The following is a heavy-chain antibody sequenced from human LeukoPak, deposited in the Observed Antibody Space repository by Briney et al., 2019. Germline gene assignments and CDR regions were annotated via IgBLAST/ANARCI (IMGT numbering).Heavy chain of an antibody. Sequence: GASVKVSCKASGGTFSSYAISWVRQAPGQGLEWMGGIISIFGTANYAQKFQGRVTITADKSTSTAYMELSSLRSEDTAVYYCAKEDRGFDYWGQGTLVTVSS. CDR3: AKEDRGFDY. CDR2: IISIFGTA. J-gene: IGHJ4*02. CDR1: GGTFSSYA. V-gene: IGHV1-69*06. D-gene: IGHD2-15*01.